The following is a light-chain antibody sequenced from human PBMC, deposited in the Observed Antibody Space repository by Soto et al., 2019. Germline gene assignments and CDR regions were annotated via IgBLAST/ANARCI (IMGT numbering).Light chain of an antibody. V-gene: IGLV1-40*01. CDR2: VNS. Sequence: QSVLTQPPSVSGAPGQRVTISCTWTSSNIGAGYDVHWYQQLPGAAPKLLIDVNSNRPSGVPDRFSGSKSGTSASLAITGLQAEDEADYYCQSYDSSLSEVFGTGTKLTVL. CDR1: SSNIGAGYD. CDR3: QSYDSSLSEV. J-gene: IGLJ1*01.